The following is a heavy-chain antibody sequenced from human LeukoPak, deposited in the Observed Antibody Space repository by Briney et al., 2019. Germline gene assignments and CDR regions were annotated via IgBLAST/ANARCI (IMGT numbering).Heavy chain of an antibody. CDR3: ARGTGYCLDP. V-gene: IGHV3-48*03. J-gene: IGHJ5*02. Sequence: PGGSLRLSCAASGFTFSSYEMNWVRQAPGKGLEWVSYISTSGSTIYYADSVKGQFTISRDNAKNSLFLQMNSLRAEGTAVYYCARGTGYCLDPWGQGTLVTVSS. CDR1: GFTFSSYE. CDR2: ISTSGSTI. D-gene: IGHD2-2*03.